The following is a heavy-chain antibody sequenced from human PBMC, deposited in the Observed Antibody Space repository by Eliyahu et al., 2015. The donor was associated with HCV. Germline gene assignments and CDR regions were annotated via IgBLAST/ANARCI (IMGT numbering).Heavy chain of an antibody. CDR1: GYTFTXXY. CDR3: ARGSIIIIGLAQNAFDI. V-gene: IGHV1-46*01. CDR2: INPSGGST. J-gene: IGHJ3*02. Sequence: QVQLVQSGAEVKKPGAXVKVSCKASGYTFTXXYMHWVRXAPGQGXEWMGIINPSGGSTSYAQKFQGRVTMTRDTSTSTVYMELSSLRSEDTAVYYCARGSIIIIGLAQNAFDIWGQGTMVTVSS. D-gene: IGHD3/OR15-3a*01.